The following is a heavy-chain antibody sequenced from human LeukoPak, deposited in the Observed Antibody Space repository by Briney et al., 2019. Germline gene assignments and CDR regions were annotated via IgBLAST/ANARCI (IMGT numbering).Heavy chain of an antibody. CDR1: GFTFSSYS. J-gene: IGHJ6*02. V-gene: IGHV3-21*01. CDR2: ISSSSSYI. Sequence: GGSLRLSCAASGFTFSSYSMNWVRQAPGKGLEWVSSISSSSSYIYYADSVKGRFTISRDNAKNSLYLQMNSLRAEDTAVYYCARITNADTYYYGSGSKPYSYGMDVWGQGTTVTVSS. CDR3: ARITNADTYYYGSGSKPYSYGMDV. D-gene: IGHD3-10*01.